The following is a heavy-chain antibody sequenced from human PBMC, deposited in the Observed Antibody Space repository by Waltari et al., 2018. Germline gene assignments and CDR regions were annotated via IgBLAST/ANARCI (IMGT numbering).Heavy chain of an antibody. V-gene: IGHV4-38-2*01. J-gene: IGHJ4*02. CDR2: IYHSGST. Sequence: QVQLQESGPGLVKPSETLSLTCAVSGYSISSGYYWGWIRPPPGKGLEWIGSIYHSGSTYYNPSLKSRVTISVDTSKNQFSLKLSSVTAADTAVYYCARVYYDSSGYYSFDYWGQGTLVTVSS. CDR3: ARVYYDSSGYYSFDY. D-gene: IGHD3-22*01. CDR1: GYSISSGYY.